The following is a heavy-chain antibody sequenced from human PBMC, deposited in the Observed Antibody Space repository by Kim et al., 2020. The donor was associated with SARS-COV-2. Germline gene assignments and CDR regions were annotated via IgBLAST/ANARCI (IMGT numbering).Heavy chain of an antibody. Sequence: GGSLRLSCAASGFTFDDYGMSWVRQAPGKGLEWVSGINWNGGSTGYADSVKGRFTISRDNAKNSLYLQMNSLRAEDTALYYCARDRGTGVQLFDYYYGMDVWGQGTTVTVSS. CDR1: GFTFDDYG. J-gene: IGHJ6*02. CDR2: INWNGGST. CDR3: ARDRGTGVQLFDYYYGMDV. V-gene: IGHV3-20*04. D-gene: IGHD5-18*01.